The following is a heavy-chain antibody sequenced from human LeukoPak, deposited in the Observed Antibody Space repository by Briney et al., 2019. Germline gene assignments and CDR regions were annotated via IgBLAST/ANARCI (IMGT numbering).Heavy chain of an antibody. D-gene: IGHD1-20*01. CDR2: INASGGST. J-gene: IGHJ6*03. Sequence: ASVKVSCKASGYTFTTYDINWVRQAPGQGLEWMGIINASGGSTSYAQKFQGRVTMTRDTSTSTVYMELSSLRSEDTAVYYCARITGTPYYYYMDVCGKGTTVTVSS. V-gene: IGHV1-46*01. CDR3: ARITGTPYYYYMDV. CDR1: GYTFTTYD.